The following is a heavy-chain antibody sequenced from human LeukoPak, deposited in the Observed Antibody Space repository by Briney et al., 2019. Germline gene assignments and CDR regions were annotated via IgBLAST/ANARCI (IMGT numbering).Heavy chain of an antibody. CDR3: ARQRWDSGTIQDC. CDR2: ISYDGSNK. Sequence: GGSLRLSCAASGFTFSSYWMHWVRQAPGKGLEWVAVISYDGSNKYYADSVKGRFTISRDNSKNTLYLQMNSLRAEDTAVYYCARQRWDSGTIQDCWGQGTLVTVSS. D-gene: IGHD1-26*01. V-gene: IGHV3-30*03. J-gene: IGHJ4*02. CDR1: GFTFSSYW.